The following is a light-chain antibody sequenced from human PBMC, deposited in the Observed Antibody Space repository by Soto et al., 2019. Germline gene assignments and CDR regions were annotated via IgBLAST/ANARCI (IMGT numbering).Light chain of an antibody. V-gene: IGKV3-15*01. CDR2: AAS. CDR3: QQYNNWPIT. CDR1: QSVSSN. J-gene: IGKJ5*01. Sequence: EIVLTQSPGTLSLSPGKRTTLSCRASQSVSSNLAWYQQKPGQAPRLLIYAASTRATDIPARFSGSGSGTEFTLTISSLQSEDFAIYFCQQYNNWPITFGQGTRLEIK.